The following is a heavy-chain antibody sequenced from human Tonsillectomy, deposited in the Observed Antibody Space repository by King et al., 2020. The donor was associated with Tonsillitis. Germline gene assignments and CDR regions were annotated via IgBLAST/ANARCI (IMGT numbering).Heavy chain of an antibody. D-gene: IGHD1-26*01. V-gene: IGHV3-15*01. CDR1: GFTLSNFC. J-gene: IGHJ4*02. CDR2: IKTKSEGGTT. Sequence: EVQLVESGGGLVEPGGSLRLSCAGSGFTLSNFCTSWVRQATGKGLEWIGRIKTKSEGGTTEYAAPVKDRIAISRDDPKNTQYLQMNSLKTEDTAVYYCPTGNGKSDGDYWGQGPLVTVSS. CDR3: PTGNGKSDGDY.